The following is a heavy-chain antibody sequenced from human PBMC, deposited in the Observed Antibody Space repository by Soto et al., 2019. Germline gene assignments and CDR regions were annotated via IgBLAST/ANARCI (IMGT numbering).Heavy chain of an antibody. CDR2: INWNGGSA. J-gene: IGHJ6*03. CDR3: ARGYCSTTTCFGRYRDMDV. D-gene: IGHD2-2*01. V-gene: IGHV3-20*04. Sequence: EVQLVESGGGVVRPGGSLRLSCAASGFTFDDYGMSWVRQVPGKGLEWVSGINWNGGSADYVDSVKGRFTISGDNTKNSLYLQINSLAAEDTALYCCARGYCSTTTCFGRYRDMDVWGKGTTVIVSS. CDR1: GFTFDDYG.